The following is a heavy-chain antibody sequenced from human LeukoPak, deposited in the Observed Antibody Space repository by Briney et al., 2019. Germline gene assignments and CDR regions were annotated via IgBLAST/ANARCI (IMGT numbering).Heavy chain of an antibody. Sequence: SQTLSLTCAGSGGSISSGGYSWSWIRQPPGKGLEWIGSFYYSGGTYYNPSLKSRVTISIDTSKTQFSLKLSSVTAADTAVYYCARQGIAAAPYYYYYMDVWGKGTTVTVSS. CDR1: GGSISSGGYS. J-gene: IGHJ6*03. CDR3: ARQGIAAAPYYYYYMDV. V-gene: IGHV4-30-2*03. D-gene: IGHD6-13*01. CDR2: FYYSGGT.